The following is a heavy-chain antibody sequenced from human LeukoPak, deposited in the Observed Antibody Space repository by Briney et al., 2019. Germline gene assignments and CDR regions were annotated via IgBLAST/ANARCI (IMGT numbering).Heavy chain of an antibody. V-gene: IGHV3-7*01. CDR2: IKQDGSEK. D-gene: IGHD6-6*01. CDR1: GFTFSSYW. CDR3: ARVVAARLSDAFDI. Sequence: QPGGSLRLSCAASGFTFSSYWMSWVRQAPGKGLEWVANIKQDGSEKYYVDSVKGRFTISRDNAKNSLYLQMNSLRAEDTAVYYCARVVAARLSDAFDIWGQGTMVTVSS. J-gene: IGHJ3*02.